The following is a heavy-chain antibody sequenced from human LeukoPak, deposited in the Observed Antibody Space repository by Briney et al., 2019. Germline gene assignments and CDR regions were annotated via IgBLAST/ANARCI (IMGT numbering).Heavy chain of an antibody. D-gene: IGHD4-23*01. Sequence: SETLSLTCTVSGGSISRHYWSWIRQPPGKGLEWIGYIHYTGHTRYNPSLTNRVSISADTSKNQFSLILNSLTTADTAVYYCVRDHEVITPAVGHWFDPWGQGPSHRLL. CDR1: GGSISRHY. V-gene: IGHV4-59*11. CDR2: IHYTGHT. J-gene: IGHJ5*02. CDR3: VRDHEVITPAVGHWFDP.